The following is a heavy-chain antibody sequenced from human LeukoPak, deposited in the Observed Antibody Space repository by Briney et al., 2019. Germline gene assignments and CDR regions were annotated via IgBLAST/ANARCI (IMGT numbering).Heavy chain of an antibody. D-gene: IGHD2-15*01. Sequence: SVKVSCKASGGTFSSYAISWVRQAPGQGLEWMGGIIPIFGTANYAQKFQGRVTITADESTSTAYMELSSLRSEDTAVYYCASGLLHPNWFDPWGQGTLVTVSS. CDR1: GGTFSSYA. J-gene: IGHJ5*02. V-gene: IGHV1-69*13. CDR3: ASGLLHPNWFDP. CDR2: IIPIFGTA.